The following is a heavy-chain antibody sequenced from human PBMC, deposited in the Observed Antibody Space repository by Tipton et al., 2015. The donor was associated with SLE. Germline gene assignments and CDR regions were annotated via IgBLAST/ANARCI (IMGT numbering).Heavy chain of an antibody. V-gene: IGHV4-59*01. CDR1: GASMRSSY. CDR2: MYSGGSA. Sequence: TLSLTCTVSGASMRSSYWSWIRQPPGKGLEWIASMYSGGSANYNPSLKTRVNISVDTSRNQLSLRLSSVTAADTAMYYCASSEYGGNYYYYYYGMDVWGQGTTVTVSS. J-gene: IGHJ6*02. D-gene: IGHD4-23*01. CDR3: ASSEYGGNYYYYYYGMDV.